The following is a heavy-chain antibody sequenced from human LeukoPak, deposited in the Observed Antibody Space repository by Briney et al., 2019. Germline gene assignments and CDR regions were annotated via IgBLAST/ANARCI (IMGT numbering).Heavy chain of an antibody. CDR2: ISWSSGTI. CDR3: VKESFSTSWYGWFDP. V-gene: IGHV3-9*01. D-gene: IGHD6-13*01. CDR1: GFTFDDYA. J-gene: IGHJ5*02. Sequence: GGSLRLSCAASGFTFDDYAMHWVRQAPGKGLEWVSGISWSSGTINYRDSVKGRFTISRDNVKNSLYLQMNSLKPEDTALYYCVKESFSTSWYGWFDPWGQGTLVTVSS.